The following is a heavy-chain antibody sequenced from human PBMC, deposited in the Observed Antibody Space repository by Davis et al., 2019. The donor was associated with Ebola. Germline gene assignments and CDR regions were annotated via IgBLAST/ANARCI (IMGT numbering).Heavy chain of an antibody. V-gene: IGHV3-33*08. D-gene: IGHD4-17*01. CDR3: ARGALGVTTRHFDY. Sequence: GGSLRLSCAASGITLSGYGMHWVRRAPGKGLEWVAVIWYDGSKKYYADSVKGRFTISRDNSKNTLYLEMNSLRAEDTAVYYCARGALGVTTRHFDYWGQGTLVTVSS. CDR1: GITLSGYG. CDR2: IWYDGSKK. J-gene: IGHJ4*02.